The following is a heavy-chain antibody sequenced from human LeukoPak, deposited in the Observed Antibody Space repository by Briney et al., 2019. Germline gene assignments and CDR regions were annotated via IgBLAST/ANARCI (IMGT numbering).Heavy chain of an antibody. Sequence: SETLSLTCTVSGGSISSYYWSWVRQPAGKGLEWIGRIYTSGSTNYNPSLKSRVTMSVDTSKNQFSLRLNSVTAADTAVYYCARLHHDYGSGTYGGAYNYYMDVWGKGTTVTASS. V-gene: IGHV4-4*07. J-gene: IGHJ6*03. CDR2: IYTSGST. CDR1: GGSISSYY. D-gene: IGHD3-10*01. CDR3: ARLHHDYGSGTYGGAYNYYMDV.